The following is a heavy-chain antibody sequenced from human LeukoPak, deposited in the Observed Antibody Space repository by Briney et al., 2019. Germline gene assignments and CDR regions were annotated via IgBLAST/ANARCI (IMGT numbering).Heavy chain of an antibody. Sequence: PSETLSLTCTVSGGSISSYYWSWIRQPPGKGLEWIGYIYYSGSTNYNPSLKSRVTISVDTSKNQFSLKLSSVTAADTAVYYCARLTRLLRYFDYWGQGTLVTVSS. J-gene: IGHJ4*02. CDR1: GGSISSYY. CDR2: IYYSGST. D-gene: IGHD3-9*01. CDR3: ARLTRLLRYFDY. V-gene: IGHV4-59*12.